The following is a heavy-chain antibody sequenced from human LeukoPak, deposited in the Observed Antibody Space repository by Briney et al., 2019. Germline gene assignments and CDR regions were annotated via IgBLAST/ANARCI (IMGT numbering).Heavy chain of an antibody. Sequence: ASVKVSCKASGYTFTSYYMHWVRQAPGQGLEWMGIINPSGGSTSYAQKFQGRVTMTRDMSTSTVYMELSSLRSGDTAVYYCARERGGADGYNSPVDYWGQGTLVTVSS. CDR1: GYTFTSYY. J-gene: IGHJ4*02. CDR2: INPSGGST. D-gene: IGHD5-24*01. V-gene: IGHV1-46*01. CDR3: ARERGGADGYNSPVDY.